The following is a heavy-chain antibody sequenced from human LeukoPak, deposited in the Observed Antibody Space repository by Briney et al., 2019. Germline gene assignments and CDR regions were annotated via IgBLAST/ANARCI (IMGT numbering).Heavy chain of an antibody. D-gene: IGHD5-18*01. J-gene: IGHJ5*02. V-gene: IGHV1-2*02. Sequence: GASVKVSCKSSGYTFTGHYMHWMRLAPGQGLGWMGLINPNSGGTYYYQEFQGKVPMTRATANGTDYMELRRLSSDDTAAAYCSRGRLPLNWFDPWGQGTLVTVSS. CDR1: GYTFTGHY. CDR3: SRGRLPLNWFDP. CDR2: INPNSGGT.